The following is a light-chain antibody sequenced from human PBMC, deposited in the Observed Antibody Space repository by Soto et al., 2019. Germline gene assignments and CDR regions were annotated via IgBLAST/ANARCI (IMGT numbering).Light chain of an antibody. J-gene: IGKJ1*01. V-gene: IGKV2-24*01. Sequence: VLTQTPLSSPVTLGQPASISCRSSQSLVYSDGNTYLSWLQQRPGQPPRLLLYQISNRFSGVPDRFSGSGAGTDFTLKISRVEAEDVGVYYCMQFAHFPRTFGQGTKVQI. CDR2: QIS. CDR1: QSLVYSDGNTY. CDR3: MQFAHFPRT.